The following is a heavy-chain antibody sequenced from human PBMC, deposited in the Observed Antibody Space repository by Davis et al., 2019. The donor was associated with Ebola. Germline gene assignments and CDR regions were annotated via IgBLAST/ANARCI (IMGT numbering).Heavy chain of an antibody. J-gene: IGHJ6*04. CDR3: ARAIRYCTNGVCYADGMDV. Sequence: ASVKVSCKASGYTFTSYYMHWVRQAPGQGLEWMGIINPSGGSTSYAQKFQGRVTMTRDTSTSTVYMELSSLRSEDTAVYYCARAIRYCTNGVCYADGMDVWGKGTTVTVSS. D-gene: IGHD2-8*01. CDR2: INPSGGST. V-gene: IGHV1-46*01. CDR1: GYTFTSYY.